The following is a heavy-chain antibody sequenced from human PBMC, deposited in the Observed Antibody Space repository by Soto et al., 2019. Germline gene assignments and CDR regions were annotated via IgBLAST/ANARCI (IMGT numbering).Heavy chain of an antibody. CDR3: ARRGSYPYFDY. V-gene: IGHV4-30-2*01. CDR1: GGSISSGGYS. J-gene: IGHJ4*02. Sequence: SETLSLTCAVSGGSISSGGYSWSWIRQPPGKGLEWIGYIYHSGSTYYNPSLKSRVTISVDTSKNQFSLKLSSVTAADTAVYYCARRGSYPYFDYWGQGTLVTVSS. D-gene: IGHD1-26*01. CDR2: IYHSGST.